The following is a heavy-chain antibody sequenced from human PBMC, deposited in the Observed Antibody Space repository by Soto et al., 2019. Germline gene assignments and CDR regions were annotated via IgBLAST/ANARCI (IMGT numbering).Heavy chain of an antibody. CDR1: GGTLSSYV. V-gene: IGHV1-69*13. CDR3: ARDQRIQLWASGMDV. Sequence: SVKVSCKASGGTLSSYVISWVRQAPGQGLEWMGGIIPVFGTVNYAQKFQGRVTVTADESTTTAYMELRSLRSEDAAVYYCARDQRIQLWASGMDVWGQGTTVTVSS. D-gene: IGHD5-18*01. J-gene: IGHJ6*02. CDR2: IIPVFGTV.